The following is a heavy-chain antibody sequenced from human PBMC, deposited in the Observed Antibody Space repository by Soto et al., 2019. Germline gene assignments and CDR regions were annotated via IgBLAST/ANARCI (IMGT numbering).Heavy chain of an antibody. CDR2: IANSGGRT. D-gene: IGHD5-18*01. CDR1: EFTFSIYA. CDR3: AKDGRAYSQEHFDY. V-gene: IGHV3-23*01. J-gene: IGHJ4*02. Sequence: EVQLLESGGGLVQPGGSLRLSCAASEFTFSIYAMSWVRQAPGKGLEWVSAIANSGGRTYYADSVKGRFTISRDNSKNTLYLQMNSLRADDTAVYYCAKDGRAYSQEHFDYWGQGTLVTVSS.